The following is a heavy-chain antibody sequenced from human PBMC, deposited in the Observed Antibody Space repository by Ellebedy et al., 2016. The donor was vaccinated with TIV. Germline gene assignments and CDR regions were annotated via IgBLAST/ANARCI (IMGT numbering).Heavy chain of an antibody. V-gene: IGHV3-33*01. CDR2: IWYDGTTK. CDR1: GFTFGGYG. Sequence: PGGSLSLSCATSGFTFGGYGIHWVRQAPGKGLEWVAVIWYDGTTKYYIDSVKGRFSISRDSSKNTVDLQMNSLRVEDTAVYYCARDQGYSSSWLTDWGQGTLVTVSS. D-gene: IGHD6-13*01. CDR3: ARDQGYSSSWLTD. J-gene: IGHJ4*02.